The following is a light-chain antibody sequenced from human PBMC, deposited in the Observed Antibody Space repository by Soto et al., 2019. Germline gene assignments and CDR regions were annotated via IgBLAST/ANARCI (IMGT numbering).Light chain of an antibody. CDR3: QSYDSSLSAYVL. V-gene: IGLV1-40*01. CDR2: DNS. Sequence: QPVLTQPPSVSGAPGQRVTISCTGSSPNIGAGYEVHWYQQLPGTAPKLLIYDNSYRPSGVPDRFSGSKSGTSASLAITGLQAEDEADYYCQSYDSSLSAYVLFGGGTKLTVL. J-gene: IGLJ2*01. CDR1: SPNIGAGYE.